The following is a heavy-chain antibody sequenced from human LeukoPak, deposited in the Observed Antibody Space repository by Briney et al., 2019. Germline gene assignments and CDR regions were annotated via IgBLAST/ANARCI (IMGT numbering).Heavy chain of an antibody. V-gene: IGHV3-23*01. J-gene: IGHJ3*02. CDR3: TRRAYNWGAFDI. D-gene: IGHD5-24*01. Sequence: PGGSLRLSCAASGFTFSSYAMSWVRQAPGKGLEWVSTISPSGADTYYADSVKGRFTISRDISKNTLYLQMNSLRAEDTAVYYCTRRAYNWGAFDIWGQGTMVTVSS. CDR2: ISPSGADT. CDR1: GFTFSSYA.